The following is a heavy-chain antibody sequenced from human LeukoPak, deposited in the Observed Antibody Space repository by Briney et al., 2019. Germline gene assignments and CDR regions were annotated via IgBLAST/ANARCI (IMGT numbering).Heavy chain of an antibody. J-gene: IGHJ3*02. Sequence: SDTLSLTCTVSGGSISRSSYYWGWIPQPPGKGLKWIGSIYYSSSTYYNQSLKSLITISVDTSNNPYTLKLISVTATDTAVYYCARPRSSGWSAFDIWGQGTMVTVSS. CDR3: ARPRSSGWSAFDI. CDR1: GGSISRSSYY. CDR2: IYYSSST. D-gene: IGHD6-19*01. V-gene: IGHV4-39*01.